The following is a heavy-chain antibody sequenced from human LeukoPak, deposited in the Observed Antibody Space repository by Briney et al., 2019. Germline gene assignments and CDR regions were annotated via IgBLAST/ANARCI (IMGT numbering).Heavy chain of an antibody. D-gene: IGHD3-22*01. J-gene: IGHJ3*02. Sequence: GGSLRLSCAASGFTFSRYWMHWVRQAPGKGVVWGSRISPDGSSAHYEDSVNGRFTISRDNDKNTLYVQMNSLRDEDTAVYYCATLRAVVAFDDFDIWGQGTMVTVSS. V-gene: IGHV3-74*01. CDR2: ISPDGSSA. CDR3: ATLRAVVAFDDFDI. CDR1: GFTFSRYW.